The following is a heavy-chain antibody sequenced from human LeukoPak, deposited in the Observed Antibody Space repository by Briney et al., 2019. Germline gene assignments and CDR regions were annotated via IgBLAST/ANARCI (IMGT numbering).Heavy chain of an antibody. D-gene: IGHD5-18*01. CDR3: AKDVGGYSYGSTFDI. J-gene: IGHJ3*02. V-gene: IGHV3-23*01. CDR1: GFTFSSYA. Sequence: PGGSLRLSCAASGFTFSSYAMSWVRQAPGKGLEWVSAISGSGGSTYYADSVKGRFTISRDNSKNTLYLQMNSLSAEDTAVYYCAKDVGGYSYGSTFDIWGQGTMVTVSS. CDR2: ISGSGGST.